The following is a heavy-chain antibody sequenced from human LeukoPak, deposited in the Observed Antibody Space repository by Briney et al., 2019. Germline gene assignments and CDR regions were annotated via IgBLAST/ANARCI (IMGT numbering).Heavy chain of an antibody. V-gene: IGHV3-48*01. CDR2: ISSSSSTI. J-gene: IGHJ6*03. D-gene: IGHD2-2*01. Sequence: PGGSLRLSCAASGFTFSSYSMNWVRQAPGKGMEWVSYISSSSSTIYYADSVKGRFTISRDNAKNSLYLQMNSLRAEDTAVYYCARDPALIPGYMDVWGKGTTVTVSS. CDR3: ARDPALIPGYMDV. CDR1: GFTFSSYS.